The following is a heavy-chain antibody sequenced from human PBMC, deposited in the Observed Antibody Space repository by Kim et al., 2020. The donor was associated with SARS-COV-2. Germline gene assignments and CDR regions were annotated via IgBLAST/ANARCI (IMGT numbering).Heavy chain of an antibody. J-gene: IGHJ4*02. D-gene: IGHD3-22*01. CDR3: ARDFYLSPPYDSSGYYFDY. V-gene: IGHV3-21*01. Sequence: GGSLRLSCAASGFTFSSYSMNWVRQAPGKGLEWVSSISSSSSYIYYADSVKGRFTISRDNAKNSLYLQMNSLRAEDTAVYYCARDFYLSPPYDSSGYYFDYWGQGTLVTVSS. CDR2: ISSSSSYI. CDR1: GFTFSSYS.